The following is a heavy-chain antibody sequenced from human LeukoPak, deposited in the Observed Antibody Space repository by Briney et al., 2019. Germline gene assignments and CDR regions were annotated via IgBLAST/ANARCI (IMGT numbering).Heavy chain of an antibody. CDR3: AHRDTDTSGFDY. Sequence: SGPTLANPTQTLTLTCTFSGFSLTTSGVGVGWIRHPPGKALEWLALIYWDDDKRYSPSLKRRLTTTKDTSKNQVVLTMTNMDPVDTATYYCAHRDTDTSGFDYWGQGTLVTVSS. CDR2: IYWDDDK. D-gene: IGHD6-19*01. J-gene: IGHJ4*02. CDR1: GFSLTTSGVG. V-gene: IGHV2-5*02.